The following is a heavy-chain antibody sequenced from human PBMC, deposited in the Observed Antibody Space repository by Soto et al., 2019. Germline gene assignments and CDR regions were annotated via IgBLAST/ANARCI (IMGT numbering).Heavy chain of an antibody. CDR2: IYYSGST. CDR3: ARVGTIYYFQPADGIHYDRSVSAFLRTRSTDL. D-gene: IGHD3-10*01. V-gene: IGHV4-30-4*01. J-gene: IGHJ2*01. Sequence: QTPWKGLEWIGYIYYSGSTSYNPSLKSRVTISVDTSKNQFSLKLSSVTAADTAVYYCARVGTIYYFQPADGIHYDRSVSAFLRTRSTDL.